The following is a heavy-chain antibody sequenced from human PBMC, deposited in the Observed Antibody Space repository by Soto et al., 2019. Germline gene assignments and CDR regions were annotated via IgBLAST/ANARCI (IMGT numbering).Heavy chain of an antibody. D-gene: IGHD2-15*01. V-gene: IGHV3-30*18. CDR1: GFTFSSYG. J-gene: IGHJ4*02. CDR2: ISYDGSNK. Sequence: GGSLRLSCAASGFTFSSYGMHWVRQAPGKGLEWVAVISYDGSNKYYADSVKGRFTISRDNSKNTLYLQMNSLRAEDTAVYYCAKDLLRYCSGGSCYCDYWGQGTLVTVSS. CDR3: AKDLLRYCSGGSCYCDY.